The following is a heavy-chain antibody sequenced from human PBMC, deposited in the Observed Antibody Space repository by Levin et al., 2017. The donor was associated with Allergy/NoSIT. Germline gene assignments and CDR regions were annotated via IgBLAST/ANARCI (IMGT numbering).Heavy chain of an antibody. D-gene: IGHD2-2*01. CDR2: IYHNGYT. CDR3: AKGKDNYVGRGQYHLPV. J-gene: IGHJ6*02. Sequence: SETLSLTCAVSGGSISDTNWWTWVRQSPEKGLEWIGEIYHNGYTNYNPSLKNRVSISVDKSTNQFSLNMNSVTAADTAVYYCAKGKDNYVGRGQYHLPVWGQGTTVTVSS. CDR1: GGSISDTNW. V-gene: IGHV4-4*02.